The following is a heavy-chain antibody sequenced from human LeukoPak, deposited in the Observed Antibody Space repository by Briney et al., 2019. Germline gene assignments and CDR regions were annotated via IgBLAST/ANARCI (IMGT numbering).Heavy chain of an antibody. CDR1: GFTFRDFY. J-gene: IGHJ4*02. CDR2: IGPSGTIM. CDR3: TRDPRLCDY. V-gene: IGHV3-11*01. Sequence: GGSLRLSCAASGFTFRDFYMTWIRQAPGKGLEWVAYIGPSGTIMNYADSVKGRFTVSRDNAENFLYLHMNSLRAEDTAVYYCTRDPRLCDYWGQGTLVTVSS.